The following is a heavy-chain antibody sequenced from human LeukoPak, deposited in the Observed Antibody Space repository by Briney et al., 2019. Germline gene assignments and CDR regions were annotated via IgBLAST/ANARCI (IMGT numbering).Heavy chain of an antibody. CDR3: ARDGAVTNGRYFDY. J-gene: IGHJ4*02. CDR1: GFTFSSYS. D-gene: IGHD4-17*01. V-gene: IGHV3-21*01. CDR2: ISSSSSYI. Sequence: GGSLRLSCAASGFTFSSYSMNWVRQAPGKGLEWVSSISSSSSYIYYGDSVKGRFTISRDNAKNSLYLQMNSLRAEDTAVYYCARDGAVTNGRYFDYWGQGTLVTVSS.